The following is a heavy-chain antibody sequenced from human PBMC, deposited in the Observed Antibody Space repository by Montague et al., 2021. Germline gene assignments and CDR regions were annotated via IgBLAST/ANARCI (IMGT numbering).Heavy chain of an antibody. CDR1: GDSVSSNSVT. CDR2: TYYRSKWAN. J-gene: IGHJ4*02. D-gene: IGHD6-19*01. V-gene: IGHV6-1*01. Sequence: CAISGDSVSSNSVTWHWIRQFPSRGLEWLGRTYYRSKWANDYALSVRSRITFNPDTSKNQFSLQLDSVTPEDTAVYYCVRQSVSGKFDYWGQGTRVTVSS. CDR3: VRQSVSGKFDY.